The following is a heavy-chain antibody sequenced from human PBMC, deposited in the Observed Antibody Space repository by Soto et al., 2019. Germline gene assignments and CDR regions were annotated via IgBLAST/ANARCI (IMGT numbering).Heavy chain of an antibody. D-gene: IGHD2-2*01. Sequence: SETLSLTCTVSGGSISSYYWSWIRQPPGKGLEWIGYIYYSGSTNYNPSLKSRVTISVDTSKNQFSLKLSSVTAADTAVYYCASLRGAYCSSTSCPYYYYYYMDVWGKGTTVTVSS. CDR3: ASLRGAYCSSTSCPYYYYYYMDV. J-gene: IGHJ6*03. CDR2: IYYSGST. CDR1: GGSISSYY. V-gene: IGHV4-59*08.